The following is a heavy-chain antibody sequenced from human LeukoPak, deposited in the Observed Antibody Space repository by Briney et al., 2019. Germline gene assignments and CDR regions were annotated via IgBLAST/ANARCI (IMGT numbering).Heavy chain of an antibody. CDR3: AKESHYYDSSGYYDHWYYFDY. CDR2: ISSSGSTI. Sequence: GGSLRLSCAASGFTFSSYEMNWVRQAPGKGLEWVSYISSSGSTIYYADSVKGRFTISRDNAKNTLYLQMNSLRAEDTAVYYCAKESHYYDSSGYYDHWYYFDYWGQGTLVTVSS. CDR1: GFTFSSYE. V-gene: IGHV3-48*03. J-gene: IGHJ4*02. D-gene: IGHD3-22*01.